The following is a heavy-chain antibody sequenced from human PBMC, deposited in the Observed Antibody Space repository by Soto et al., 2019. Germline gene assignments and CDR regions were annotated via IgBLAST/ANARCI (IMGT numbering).Heavy chain of an antibody. Sequence: GESLKISCKGSGYSFTSYWIGWVRQMPGKGLEWMGIIYPGDSDTRYSPSFQGQVTISADKSISTAYLQWSSLKASDTAMYYCARLHHGAYCGGDCSPAGVYFDYWGQGTLVTVSS. D-gene: IGHD2-21*02. CDR3: ARLHHGAYCGGDCSPAGVYFDY. V-gene: IGHV5-51*01. J-gene: IGHJ4*02. CDR2: IYPGDSDT. CDR1: GYSFTSYW.